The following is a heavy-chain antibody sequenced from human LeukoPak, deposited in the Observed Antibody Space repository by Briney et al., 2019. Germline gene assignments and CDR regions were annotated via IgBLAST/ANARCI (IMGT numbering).Heavy chain of an antibody. Sequence: GGSLRLSCAASGFAFSSYWMHWVRHAPGKGLVWVSRINSDGFITSYADSAKGRFTISRDNAKNTLYLQMNSLRAEDTAVYYCASPGLVGASNVFDIWGQGTVVIVSS. CDR2: INSDGFIT. D-gene: IGHD1-26*01. CDR1: GFAFSSYW. J-gene: IGHJ3*02. V-gene: IGHV3-74*01. CDR3: ASPGLVGASNVFDI.